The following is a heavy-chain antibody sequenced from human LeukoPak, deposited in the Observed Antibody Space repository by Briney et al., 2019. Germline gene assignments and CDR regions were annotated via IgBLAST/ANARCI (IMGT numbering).Heavy chain of an antibody. CDR2: ISTYNGYT. D-gene: IGHD4-17*01. CDR1: GNTFTTYG. J-gene: IGHJ4*02. CDR3: AAGTTYFDY. V-gene: IGHV1-18*01. Sequence: ASVKVSCKASGNTFTTYGISWVRQAPGQGLEWMGWISTYNGYTNYAQKLQGRVTMTTDTSTSTAYMELRSLRSDDTAVYYCAAGTTYFDYWGQGSLVTVSS.